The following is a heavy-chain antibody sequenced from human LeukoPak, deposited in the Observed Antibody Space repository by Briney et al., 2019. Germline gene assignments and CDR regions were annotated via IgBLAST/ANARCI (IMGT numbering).Heavy chain of an antibody. Sequence: TGGSLRLSCAASGFTVSSNYMSWVRQAPGKGLEWVSVIYSGGSTYYADSVKGRFTISRDNSKNTLYLQMNSLRAEDTAVYYCARVSVGATYFGYWGQGTLVTVSS. V-gene: IGHV3-53*01. CDR2: IYSGGST. D-gene: IGHD1-26*01. J-gene: IGHJ4*02. CDR1: GFTVSSNY. CDR3: ARVSVGATYFGY.